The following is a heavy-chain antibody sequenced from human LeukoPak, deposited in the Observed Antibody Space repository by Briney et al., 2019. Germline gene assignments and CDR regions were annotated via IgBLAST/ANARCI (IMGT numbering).Heavy chain of an antibody. D-gene: IGHD2-2*01. CDR2: IYTSGNT. CDR3: ARARKYCSSTSCYPPYYMDV. CDR1: GGSISRSSFY. Sequence: SQTLPLTCTVSGGSISRSSFYWSWIRQPAGKGLEWIGRIYTSGNTNYNPSLQSRASISIDTSKNQFSLKLSSVTAADTAVYYCARARKYCSSTSCYPPYYMDVWGKGTTVTVSS. J-gene: IGHJ6*03. V-gene: IGHV4-61*02.